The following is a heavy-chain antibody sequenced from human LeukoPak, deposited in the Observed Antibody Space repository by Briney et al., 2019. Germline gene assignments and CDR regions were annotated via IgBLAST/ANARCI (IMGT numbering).Heavy chain of an antibody. CDR3: ARRIQLWLNPRRGAFDY. CDR1: GGSFSGYY. V-gene: IGHV4-34*01. Sequence: PSETLSLTCAVYGGSFSGYYWSWIRQPPGKGLEWIGEINHSGSTNYNPSLKSRVTISVDTSKNQFSLKLSSVTAADTAVYYCARRIQLWLNPRRGAFDYWGQGTLVTVSS. CDR2: INHSGST. J-gene: IGHJ4*02. D-gene: IGHD5-18*01.